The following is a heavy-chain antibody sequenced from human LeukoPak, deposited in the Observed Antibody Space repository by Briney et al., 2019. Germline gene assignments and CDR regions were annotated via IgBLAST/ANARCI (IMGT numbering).Heavy chain of an antibody. J-gene: IGHJ4*02. CDR3: ARGGLTAGFDY. CDR2: IKGDGSTT. CDR1: GFTFSTYW. Sequence: SGGSLRLSCAASGFTFSTYWMHWVRQLPGRGLVWVSLIKGDGSTTEYADSVRGRFTISRDNAKNTLYLQMNSLRDEDTALYYCARGGLTAGFDYWGQGTPVTVSS. V-gene: IGHV3-74*03. D-gene: IGHD6-13*01.